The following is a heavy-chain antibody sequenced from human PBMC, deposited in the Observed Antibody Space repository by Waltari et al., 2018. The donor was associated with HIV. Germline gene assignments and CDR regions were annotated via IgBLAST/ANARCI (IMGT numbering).Heavy chain of an antibody. D-gene: IGHD3-22*01. V-gene: IGHV3-48*02. Sequence: EVQLVESGGGLVQPGGSLRLSCAASGFTFSSYSRNWVRQAPGKGLEWVSYISSSSSTIYYADSVKGRFTISRDNAKNSLYLQMNSLRDEDTAVYYCARDRYYYDSSGYFDAFDIWGQGTMVTVSS. J-gene: IGHJ3*02. CDR2: ISSSSSTI. CDR1: GFTFSSYS. CDR3: ARDRYYYDSSGYFDAFDI.